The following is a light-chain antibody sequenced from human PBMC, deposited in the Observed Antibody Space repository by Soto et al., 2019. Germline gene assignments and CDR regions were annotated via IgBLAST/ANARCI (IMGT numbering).Light chain of an antibody. V-gene: IGKV3-11*01. J-gene: IGKJ5*01. Sequence: VLTQSPDTLSLSPGERATLSCRASQRASRQYLSWYQQKPGQAPRLLIYDAYNRATGIPPRFSGSGSGTDFTLTISSLEPEDSAVYYCQQRHMWPITFGQGTRLEIK. CDR3: QQRHMWPIT. CDR2: DAY. CDR1: QRASRQY.